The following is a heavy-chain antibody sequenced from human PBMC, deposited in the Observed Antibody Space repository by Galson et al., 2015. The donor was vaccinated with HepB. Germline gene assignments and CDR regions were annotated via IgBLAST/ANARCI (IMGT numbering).Heavy chain of an antibody. D-gene: IGHD3-9*01. J-gene: IGHJ4*02. V-gene: IGHV4-39*07. Sequence: LSLTCTVSGGSISSSAYYWGWIRQPSGKGLEWIGTIDYRGSTYYNPSLKSRVTISVGTSKNQFSLRLNSVTAADTAVYYCARAIGYDTLTGYYEGFYSDYWGQGTLVTVSS. CDR3: ARAIGYDTLTGYYEGFYSDY. CDR2: IDYRGST. CDR1: GGSISSSAYY.